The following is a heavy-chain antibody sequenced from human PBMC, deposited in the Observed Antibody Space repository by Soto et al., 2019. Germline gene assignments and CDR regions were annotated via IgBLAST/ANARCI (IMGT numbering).Heavy chain of an antibody. Sequence: SETLSLTCTVSGGSISSDYWSWIRQPPGKGLEWIGYIYYTGSTNYNPSLKSRVTISVDTSKNQFSLKLSSVTAADTAVYYCARIPSPWGQGTLVTVS. J-gene: IGHJ5*02. V-gene: IGHV4-59*12. CDR2: IYYTGST. CDR1: GGSISSDY. D-gene: IGHD2-21*01. CDR3: ARIPSP.